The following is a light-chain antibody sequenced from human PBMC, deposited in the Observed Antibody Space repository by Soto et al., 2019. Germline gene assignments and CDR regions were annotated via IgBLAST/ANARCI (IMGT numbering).Light chain of an antibody. J-gene: IGLJ1*01. Sequence: QSALTQPASVSGSPGQSITISCTGTSSDVGGYNYVSWYQQHPGKAPKVMIYDVSNRPSGVSNRFSGSKSGNTASLTISGLQAEDEADYYCSSYTSRSTLFVFGSGTKLTVL. CDR3: SSYTSRSTLFV. CDR1: SSDVGGYNY. CDR2: DVS. V-gene: IGLV2-14*01.